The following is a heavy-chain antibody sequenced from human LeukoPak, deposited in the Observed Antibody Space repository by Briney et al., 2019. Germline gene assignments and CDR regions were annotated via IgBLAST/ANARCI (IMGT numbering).Heavy chain of an antibody. CDR3: ASHRREYYYDSSGHNFGAFDI. CDR2: INPSGGST. CDR1: GYTFTSYY. D-gene: IGHD3-22*01. J-gene: IGHJ3*02. Sequence: GASVKVSCKASGYTFTSYYMHWVRQAPGQGLEWMGIINPSGGSTSYAQKFQGRVTMTRDMSTSTVYMELSSLRSEDTAVYYCASHRREYYYDSSGHNFGAFDIWGQGTMVTVSS. V-gene: IGHV1-46*01.